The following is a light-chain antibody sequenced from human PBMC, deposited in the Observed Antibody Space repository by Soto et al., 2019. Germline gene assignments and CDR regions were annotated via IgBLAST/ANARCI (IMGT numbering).Light chain of an antibody. CDR3: QQYNNWPWT. CDR1: QSLSSN. CDR2: GAS. Sequence: EIVMTQSPATLSVSPGDRATLSCRASQSLSSNLAWYQQKPGQTPRLLIYGASTRATGIPAKFGGSGSGTGFTLTISVLQSEDFAVYYCQQYNNWPWTFGQGTIVEIK. V-gene: IGKV3-15*01. J-gene: IGKJ1*01.